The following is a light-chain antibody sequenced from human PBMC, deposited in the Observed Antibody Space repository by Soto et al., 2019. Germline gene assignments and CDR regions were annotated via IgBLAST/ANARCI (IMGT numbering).Light chain of an antibody. Sequence: EIQMTQSPSTLSASVGDRLTITCRASQSISSWLAWYQQRPGKAPKLLIYTASSLQSGVPSRFSGSGSGTEFTLTISSLQPDDFATYYCQQYNSYSFGQGTKVDIK. V-gene: IGKV1-5*01. J-gene: IGKJ1*01. CDR3: QQYNSYS. CDR1: QSISSW. CDR2: TAS.